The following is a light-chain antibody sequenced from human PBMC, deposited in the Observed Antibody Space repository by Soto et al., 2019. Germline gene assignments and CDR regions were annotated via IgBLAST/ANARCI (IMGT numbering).Light chain of an antibody. V-gene: IGLV1-47*01. CDR1: NFNVKNNY. CDR3: ASWDDSLSETV. CDR2: SNN. J-gene: IGLJ7*01. Sequence: QAVVTQPPSLSGTPGQRVTISCSGSNFNVKNNYVYWYQQFAGTAPKLLIYSNNRRPSGVPDRFSGSKSGSSASLAISGLRPEDEADYDCASWDDSLSETVFGGGTQLTVL.